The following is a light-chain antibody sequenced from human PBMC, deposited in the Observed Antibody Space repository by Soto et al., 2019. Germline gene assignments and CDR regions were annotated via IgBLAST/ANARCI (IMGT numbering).Light chain of an antibody. J-gene: IGKJ2*01. Sequence: EIVMTQSPATLSVSPGERATLSCRASQSVSSNLAGYQQKPGQAPRLLIYGGSTRATGIPARFSGSGSGTEFTLTISSRQSEDVAVYYCQQYNNWPSYTFGQGTKLEIK. CDR2: GGS. CDR3: QQYNNWPSYT. V-gene: IGKV3-15*01. CDR1: QSVSSN.